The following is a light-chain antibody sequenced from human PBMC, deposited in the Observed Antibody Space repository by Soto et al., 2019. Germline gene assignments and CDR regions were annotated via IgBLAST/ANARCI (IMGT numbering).Light chain of an antibody. CDR1: SSDVGGYNY. J-gene: IGLJ2*01. Sequence: QSVLTQPASVSGSPGQSITISCTGTSSDVGGYNYVSWYQQHPGKAPKLMIYDVSNRPSGVSNRFSGSKSGNTASLTISGLQAEDEADYYCSSYTSSSTLVIGGGNKLTVL. CDR3: SSYTSSSTLV. CDR2: DVS. V-gene: IGLV2-14*01.